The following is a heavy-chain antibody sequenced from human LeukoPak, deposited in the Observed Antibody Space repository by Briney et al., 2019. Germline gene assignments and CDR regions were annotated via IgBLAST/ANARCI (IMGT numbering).Heavy chain of an antibody. CDR3: ARVQYTRTYYYYYMDV. J-gene: IGHJ6*03. CDR2: IKRDGSEK. Sequence: PGGALRLSCAAYGFTFSSDWMSWVRQAPGKGLEWVANIKRDGSEKYYVDSVKGRFTISRDNAKNSLYLQMNSLRAEDTAVYYCARVQYTRTYYYYYMDVWGKGTTVTVSS. CDR1: GFTFSSDW. D-gene: IGHD4-11*01. V-gene: IGHV3-7*04.